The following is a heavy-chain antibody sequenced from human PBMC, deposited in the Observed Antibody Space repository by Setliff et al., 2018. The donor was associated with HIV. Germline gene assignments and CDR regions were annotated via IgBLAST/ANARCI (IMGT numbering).Heavy chain of an antibody. J-gene: IGHJ4*02. CDR3: ATTSRSASHDY. CDR2: VSWNGDRT. V-gene: IGHV3-20*04. Sequence: GGSLRLSCVASGFTFDDYGMGWVRQAPGKGLEWVSGVSWNGDRTGYGDSVKGRFTISRDNAKNSLYLQMNSLRAEDTAVYYCATTSRSASHDYWGQGTLVTVSS. CDR1: GFTFDDYG.